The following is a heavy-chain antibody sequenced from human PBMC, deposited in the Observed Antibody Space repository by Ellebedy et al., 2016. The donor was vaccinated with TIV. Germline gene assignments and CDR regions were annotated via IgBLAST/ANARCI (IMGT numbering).Heavy chain of an antibody. CDR3: ARSSSSWDF. CDR2: IYSGGSK. D-gene: IGHD6-19*01. CDR1: GFTVSNNY. V-gene: IGHV3-66*01. J-gene: IGHJ4*02. Sequence: GESLKISCAASGFTVSNNYISWVRQAPGKGLEWVSVIYSGGSKYYADSVKGRFTISRDNDKNSLYLHMDSLRAEDTAIYYCARSSSSWDFWGQGTLVTVSS.